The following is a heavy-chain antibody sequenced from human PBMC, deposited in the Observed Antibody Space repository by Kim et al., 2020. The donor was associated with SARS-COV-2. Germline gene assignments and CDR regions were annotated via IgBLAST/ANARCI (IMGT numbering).Heavy chain of an antibody. CDR2: ISSGGSTT. CDR1: GFTFSSYE. J-gene: IGHJ6*02. CDR3: ARSLYCSSTTCHYGMDV. Sequence: GGSLRLSCAASGFTFSSYEMNWVRQAPGKGLEWVSYISSGGSTTPYADPVKGRFTISRDNPRNSLYLQMNSLRAEDTAVYYCARSLYCSSTTCHYGMDVWGQGTTVTVSS. D-gene: IGHD2-2*01. V-gene: IGHV3-48*03.